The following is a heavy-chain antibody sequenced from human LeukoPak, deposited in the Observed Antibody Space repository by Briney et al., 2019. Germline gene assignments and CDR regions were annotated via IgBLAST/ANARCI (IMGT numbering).Heavy chain of an antibody. J-gene: IGHJ4*02. CDR2: IMPMFGKT. CDR1: GGTFSSYD. CDR3: AGGRTDIVVVPATLRNYYFDY. Sequence: ASVKVSCKASGGTFSSYDISWVRKAPGQGLEWMGGIMPMFGKTNYAQKFQGRVTTTADKATSTAYMELSSLRSEDTAVYYCAGGRTDIVVVPATLRNYYFDYWGQGTLVTVSS. V-gene: IGHV1-69*06. D-gene: IGHD2-2*01.